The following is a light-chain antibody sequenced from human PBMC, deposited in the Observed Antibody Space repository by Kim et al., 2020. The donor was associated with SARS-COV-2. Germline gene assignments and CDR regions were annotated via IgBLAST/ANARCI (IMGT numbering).Light chain of an antibody. J-gene: IGLJ7*01. CDR1: KLGDKF. CDR2: QKN. V-gene: IGLV3-1*01. Sequence: VAPGQTASITCSGDKLGDKFTCWYQQNPGQSPVLVIYQKNRRPSGIPERFSGSNSGNTATLTISGTQAMDEADYFCQAWDTTTAVFGGGTQLTVL. CDR3: QAWDTTTAV.